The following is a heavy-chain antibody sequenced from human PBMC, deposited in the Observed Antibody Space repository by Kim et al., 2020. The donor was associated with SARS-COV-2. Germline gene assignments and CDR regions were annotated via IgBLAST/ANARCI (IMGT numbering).Heavy chain of an antibody. V-gene: IGHV4-34*01. CDR3: ARDFRVVAATYYYYGMDV. Sequence: KSRVTISVDTSKNQFSLKLSSVTDADTAVYYCARDFRVVAATYYYYGMDVWGQGTTVTVSS. D-gene: IGHD2-15*01. J-gene: IGHJ6*02.